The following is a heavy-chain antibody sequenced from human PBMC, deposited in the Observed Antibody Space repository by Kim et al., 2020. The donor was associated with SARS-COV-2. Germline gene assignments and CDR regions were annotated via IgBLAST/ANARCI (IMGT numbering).Heavy chain of an antibody. CDR3: AKSHVRGVILTWDQLSYYGMDV. CDR1: GFTFSSYG. J-gene: IGHJ6*02. CDR2: ISYDESNK. V-gene: IGHV3-30*18. D-gene: IGHD3-10*01. Sequence: GGSLRLSCAASGFTFSSYGTHWVRQAPGKGLEWVAVISYDESNKYYADSVKGRFTISRDNSKNTLYLQMNSLRAEDTAVYYCAKSHVRGVILTWDQLSYYGMDVGGQGTTVTVSS.